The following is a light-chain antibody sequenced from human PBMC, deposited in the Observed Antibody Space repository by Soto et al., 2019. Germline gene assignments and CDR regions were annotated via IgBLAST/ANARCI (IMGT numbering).Light chain of an antibody. CDR3: QQRSDWPLT. V-gene: IGKV3-11*01. J-gene: IGKJ4*01. CDR2: DAS. Sequence: EIVLTQSPATLSLSPGERATLSCRASQSVSSYLAWYQQKPGQAPRLLIYDASNRATGIPARFSGSGSGTDFTLTISSLEPEDFAVYYCQQRSDWPLTFGGVPKADIK. CDR1: QSVSSY.